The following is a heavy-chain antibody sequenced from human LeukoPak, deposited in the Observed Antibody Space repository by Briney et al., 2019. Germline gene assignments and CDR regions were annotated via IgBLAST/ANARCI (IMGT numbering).Heavy chain of an antibody. CDR2: IYSSGSN. CDR3: AREPRTLSGNSGFDY. D-gene: IGHD4-23*01. Sequence: NPSETLSLTCTVSGGSISSGSYYWSWIRQPAGKVLEWIGRIYSSGSNNYNPALRSRVTISVDTSKNQLSLKQSSVTAADTAVYYCAREPRTLSGNSGFDYWGQGTLVTVSS. V-gene: IGHV4-61*02. CDR1: GGSISSGSYY. J-gene: IGHJ4*02.